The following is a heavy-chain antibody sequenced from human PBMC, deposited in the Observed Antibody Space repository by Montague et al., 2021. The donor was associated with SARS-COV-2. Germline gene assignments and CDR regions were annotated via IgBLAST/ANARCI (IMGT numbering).Heavy chain of an antibody. Sequence: PALVKPTQTLTLTCTFSGFSLSTSGMCVSWIRQPPGKALEWLALIDWDDDKYYSTSLKTRLTISKDTSKNQVVLTMTNMDPVDTATYYCARIRYDILTGYYYGMDVWGQGTTVTVFS. V-gene: IGHV2-70*01. D-gene: IGHD3-9*01. J-gene: IGHJ6*02. CDR2: IDWDDDK. CDR3: ARIRYDILTGYYYGMDV. CDR1: GFSLSTSGMC.